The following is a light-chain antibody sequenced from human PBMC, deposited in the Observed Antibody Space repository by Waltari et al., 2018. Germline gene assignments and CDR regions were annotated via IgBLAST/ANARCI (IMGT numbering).Light chain of an antibody. Sequence: IVLTQSPGTLSLSPGDRASLSCKASQRLGKNYVAWYQHKPGQAPRLVIYGASSRAAGIPDRFSGSGSGTDFTITISRLEPEDFAVYYCQQYASSVLYTFGQGTKLEIK. V-gene: IGKV3-20*01. J-gene: IGKJ2*01. CDR3: QQYASSVLYT. CDR2: GAS. CDR1: QRLGKNY.